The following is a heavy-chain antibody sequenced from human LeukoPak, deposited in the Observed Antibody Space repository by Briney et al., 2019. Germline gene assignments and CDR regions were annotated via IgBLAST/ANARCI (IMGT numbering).Heavy chain of an antibody. V-gene: IGHV3-30*04. CDR3: ARGVYISSWYPGY. CDR1: GFTFSSYA. Sequence: PGGSLRLSCAASGFTFSSYAMHWVRQAPGTGLEWVAVISYDGSNKYYADSVKGRFTISRDNSKTTLSLQMNSLRAEDTAVSYCARGVYISSWYPGYWGQGTLVTVSS. CDR2: ISYDGSNK. J-gene: IGHJ4*02. D-gene: IGHD6-13*01.